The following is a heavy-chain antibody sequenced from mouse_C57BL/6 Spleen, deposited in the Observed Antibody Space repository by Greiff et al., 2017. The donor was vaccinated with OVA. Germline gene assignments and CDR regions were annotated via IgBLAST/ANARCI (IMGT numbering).Heavy chain of an antibody. J-gene: IGHJ3*01. Sequence: QVQLQQSGAELVRPGASVTLSCKASGYTFTDYEMHWVKQTPVHGLEWIGAIDPETGGTAYNQKFKGKAILTADKSSSTAYMELRSLTSEDSAVYYCTNPMVTTGFAYWGQGTLVTVSA. CDR3: TNPMVTTGFAY. D-gene: IGHD2-2*01. CDR1: GYTFTDYE. V-gene: IGHV1-15*01. CDR2: IDPETGGT.